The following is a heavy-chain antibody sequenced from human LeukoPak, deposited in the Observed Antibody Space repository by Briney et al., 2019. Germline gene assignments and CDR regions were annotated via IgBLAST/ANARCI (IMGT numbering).Heavy chain of an antibody. V-gene: IGHV3-9*01. CDR2: ISWNSGSI. CDR1: GFTFDDYA. J-gene: IGHJ4*02. D-gene: IGHD3-22*01. Sequence: PGRSLRLSCAASGFTFDDYAMPWVRQAPGKGLEWVSGISWNSGSIGYADSVKGRFTISRDNAKNSLYLQMNSLRAEDTALYYCAKATDYYDSSGLPGYWGQGTLVTVSS. CDR3: AKATDYYDSSGLPGY.